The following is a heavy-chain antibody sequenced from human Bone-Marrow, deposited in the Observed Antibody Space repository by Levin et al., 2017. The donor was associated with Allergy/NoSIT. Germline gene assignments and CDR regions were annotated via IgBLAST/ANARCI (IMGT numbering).Heavy chain of an antibody. CDR2: ITWNADTT. J-gene: IGHJ4*02. Sequence: GESLKISCAASGFTFGHYAMHWVRQAPGRGLEWVSLITWNADTTDYADSVKGRFTISRDNNKESVYLQMNSLRPEDTALYFCVKSSTGAYDYFFDYWGQGTLVTVSS. V-gene: IGHV3-43D*03. CDR3: VKSSTGAYDYFFDY. CDR1: GFTFGHYA. D-gene: IGHD5-12*01.